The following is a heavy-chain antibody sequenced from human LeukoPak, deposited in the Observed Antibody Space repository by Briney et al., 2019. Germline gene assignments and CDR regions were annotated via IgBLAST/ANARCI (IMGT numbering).Heavy chain of an antibody. CDR1: GGSFSGYY. CDR2: INHSGST. CDR3: ARGHYDILTGYTVGWFDP. Sequence: SETLSLTCAVYGGSFSGYYWSWIRQPPGKGLEWIGEINHSGSTNYNPSLKSRVTISVDTPKNQFSLKLSSVTAADAAVYYCARGHYDILTGYTVGWFDPWGQGTLVTVSS. D-gene: IGHD3-9*01. V-gene: IGHV4-34*01. J-gene: IGHJ5*02.